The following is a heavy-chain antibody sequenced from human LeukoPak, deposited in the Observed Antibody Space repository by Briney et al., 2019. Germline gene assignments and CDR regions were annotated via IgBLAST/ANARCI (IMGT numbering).Heavy chain of an antibody. Sequence: PGGSLRLSCAASGFTFSRYGMHWVRQAPGKGLEWVALIWYDASNEYYADSVKGRFTISRDNSKNTLYLQMNSLRVEDTDVYYCARLSGTYLIDDWGRGTLVTVSS. CDR1: GFTFSRYG. V-gene: IGHV3-33*08. CDR2: IWYDASNE. D-gene: IGHD1-26*01. CDR3: ARLSGTYLIDD. J-gene: IGHJ4*02.